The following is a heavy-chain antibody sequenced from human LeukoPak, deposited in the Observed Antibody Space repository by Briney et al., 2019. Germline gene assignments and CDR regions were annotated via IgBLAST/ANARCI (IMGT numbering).Heavy chain of an antibody. CDR1: GGTFSSYA. CDR2: IIPIFGTA. V-gene: IGHV1-69*05. CDR3: ARDRGGDYDILTGIHAFDI. D-gene: IGHD3-9*01. J-gene: IGHJ3*02. Sequence: SVKVSCKASGGTFSSYAISWVRQAPGQGLEWMGGIIPIFGTANYAQKFQGRVTITTDESTSTAYMELSSLRSEDTAVYYCARDRGGDYDILTGIHAFDIWGQGTMVTVSS.